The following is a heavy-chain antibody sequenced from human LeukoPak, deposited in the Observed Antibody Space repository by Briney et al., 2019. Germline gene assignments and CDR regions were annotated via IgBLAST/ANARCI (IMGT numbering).Heavy chain of an antibody. CDR1: GFTFDDYA. V-gene: IGHV3-30*04. J-gene: IGHJ6*02. D-gene: IGHD6-13*01. CDR3: ARDGSSWLFYYYYYGMDV. CDR2: ISYDGSNK. Sequence: GGSLRLSCAASGFTFDDYAMHWVRQAPGKGLEWVAVISYDGSNKYYADSVKGRFTISRDNSKNTLYLQMNSLRAEDTAVYYCARDGSSWLFYYYYYGMDVWGQGTTVTVSS.